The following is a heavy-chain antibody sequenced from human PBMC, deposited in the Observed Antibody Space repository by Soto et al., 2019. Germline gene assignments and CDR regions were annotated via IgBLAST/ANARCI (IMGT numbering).Heavy chain of an antibody. Sequence: EVQRLDSGGGLVQPGGSLGLSCAASGFTFNNYAMNWVRQAPGMGLEWVATISNTGGGTYYADSVKGRFTISRDNSKNTLYLQMSSLRVEDTAVYYCAKDRLAGNFDYWGQGTQVTVSS. V-gene: IGHV3-23*01. J-gene: IGHJ4*02. CDR2: ISNTGGGT. CDR1: GFTFNNYA. CDR3: AKDRLAGNFDY.